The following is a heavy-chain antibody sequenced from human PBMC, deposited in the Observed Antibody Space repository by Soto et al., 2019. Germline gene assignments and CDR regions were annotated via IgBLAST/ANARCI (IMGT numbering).Heavy chain of an antibody. Sequence: QVQLVQSGAEVKKPGSSVKVSCKASGGTFSSYAISWVRQAPGQGLEWMGGIIPIFGTANYAQKCQGRVTTTEDESTSTVYMELSSLRSEDTAVYYCARDLRRTSLYYDGMDVWGQGTTVTVSS. CDR2: IIPIFGTA. J-gene: IGHJ6*02. V-gene: IGHV1-69*01. CDR1: GGTFSSYA. CDR3: ARDLRRTSLYYDGMDV.